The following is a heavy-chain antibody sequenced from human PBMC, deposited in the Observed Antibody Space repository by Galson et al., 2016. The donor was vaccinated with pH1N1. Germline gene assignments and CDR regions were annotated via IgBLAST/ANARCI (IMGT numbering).Heavy chain of an antibody. CDR2: IKQDGSEK. V-gene: IGHV3-7*03. CDR1: GFTFSSYW. J-gene: IGHJ4*02. CDR3: AKDRGPGIFGVVR. D-gene: IGHD3-3*01. Sequence: SLRLSCAASGFTFSSYWMSWVRQAPGKGLEWVANIKQDGSEKHYVDSVKGRFTISRDNAKNSLYLQMNSLRAEDTALYYCAKDRGPGIFGVVRGGQGTLVTVSS.